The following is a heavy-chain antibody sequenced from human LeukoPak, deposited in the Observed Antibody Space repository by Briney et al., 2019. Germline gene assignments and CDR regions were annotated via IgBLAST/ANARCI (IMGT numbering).Heavy chain of an antibody. Sequence: GGSLRLSCAASGFTFSSYAMHWVRQAPGKGLVWVSRINSDGSSTSYADSVKGRFTISRDNAKNTLYLQMNSLRAEDTAVYYCARGYCRSTSCYASFDYWGQGTLVTVSS. CDR3: ARGYCRSTSCYASFDY. CDR2: INSDGSST. V-gene: IGHV3-74*01. D-gene: IGHD2-2*01. CDR1: GFTFSSYA. J-gene: IGHJ4*02.